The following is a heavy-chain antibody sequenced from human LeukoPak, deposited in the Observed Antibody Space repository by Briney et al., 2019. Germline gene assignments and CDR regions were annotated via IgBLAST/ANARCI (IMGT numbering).Heavy chain of an antibody. V-gene: IGHV4-4*02. CDR2: IYHRGST. Sequence: PSGTLSLTCAVSGGSLSISNWWGWARHPPGKGLEWIGEIYHRGSTNYNPSLKSRDTISVDKSKNQFTLKLSSVTAADTAVYYCASEITHYYDSSGSDAFDIWGQGTMVTVSS. J-gene: IGHJ3*02. D-gene: IGHD3-22*01. CDR3: ASEITHYYDSSGSDAFDI. CDR1: GGSLSISNW.